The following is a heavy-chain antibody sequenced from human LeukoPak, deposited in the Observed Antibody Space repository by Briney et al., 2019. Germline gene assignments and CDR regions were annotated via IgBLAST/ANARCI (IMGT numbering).Heavy chain of an antibody. V-gene: IGHV1-8*02. Sequence: ASVKVSCKASGYSPSDYNINWVRQATGQGLEWMGSMNPKSGDPVYAQKFQGRVTMTRDPSTNTVDMELSSLRSEDTAVYYCATGLTPNTFDVWGQGTMVTVSS. CDR1: GYSPSDYN. CDR2: MNPKSGDP. CDR3: ATGLTPNTFDV. J-gene: IGHJ3*01. D-gene: IGHD2-21*02.